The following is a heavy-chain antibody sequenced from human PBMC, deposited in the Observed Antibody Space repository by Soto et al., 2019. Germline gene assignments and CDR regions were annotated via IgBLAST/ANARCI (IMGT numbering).Heavy chain of an antibody. CDR3: ARDLGGWPDY. V-gene: IGHV1-3*01. CDR2: INAGNGNT. D-gene: IGHD2-15*01. CDR1: GYTFTSYA. J-gene: IGHJ4*02. Sequence: QVQLVQSGAEVKKPGASVKVSCKASGYTFTSYAMHWVRQAPGQRLEWMGWINAGNGNTKYSQKFQGSVTITRDTAASTAYTELSSLRSEDTAVYYCARDLGGWPDYWGQGTLVTVSS.